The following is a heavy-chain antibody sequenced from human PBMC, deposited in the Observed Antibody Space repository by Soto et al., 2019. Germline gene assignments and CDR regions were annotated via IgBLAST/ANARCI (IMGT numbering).Heavy chain of an antibody. V-gene: IGHV3-9*01. CDR3: AKDGNGRNY. Sequence: EVQLVESGGGLVQPGRSLRLSCAASGFTFDDYAMHWVRQAPGKGLEWVSGISWNSGSIGYADSVKGRFTISRDNAKNSLYLQMNSRRAEDTALYYCAKDGNGRNYWGQGTLVTVSS. CDR1: GFTFDDYA. CDR2: ISWNSGSI. D-gene: IGHD4-4*01. J-gene: IGHJ4*02.